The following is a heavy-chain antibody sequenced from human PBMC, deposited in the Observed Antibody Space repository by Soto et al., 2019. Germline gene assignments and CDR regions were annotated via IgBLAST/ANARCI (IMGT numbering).Heavy chain of an antibody. J-gene: IGHJ3*02. Sequence: GSLRLSCAASGFTVSSYGMHWVRQAPGKWLEWVAVIWYDGSNKYYADSVKGRFTISRDNSKNTLYLQMNSLRAEDTAVYYCARDFQGYSYGYGAFDIWGQGTMVTVS. CDR3: ARDFQGYSYGYGAFDI. V-gene: IGHV3-33*01. CDR1: GFTVSSYG. CDR2: IWYDGSNK. D-gene: IGHD5-18*01.